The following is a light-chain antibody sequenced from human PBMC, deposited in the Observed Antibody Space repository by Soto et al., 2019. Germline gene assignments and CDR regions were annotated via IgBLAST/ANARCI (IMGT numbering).Light chain of an antibody. Sequence: DIQMTQSPSTLSASVGDRVTITCGASQSISSWLAWYQQKPGKAPKLLIYKAYSLESGVPSRFSGSGSGTEFTLTISSLQPDDFATYYCQQYNSYPYTFGQGTKLEIK. CDR2: KAY. V-gene: IGKV1-5*03. J-gene: IGKJ2*01. CDR1: QSISSW. CDR3: QQYNSYPYT.